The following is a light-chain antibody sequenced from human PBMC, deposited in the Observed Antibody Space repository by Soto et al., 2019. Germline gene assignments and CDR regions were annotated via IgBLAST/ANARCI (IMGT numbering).Light chain of an antibody. Sequence: EIVLTQSPGTLSLSPGERATLSCRASQSLTTNYLAWYQQKPGQAPRLLFHGASSRAAGIPDRFSGSGSGTDFTLTISRLEPEDVAVYYCQQYGTSPPDTFGQGTRLEI. J-gene: IGKJ5*01. CDR1: QSLTTNY. V-gene: IGKV3-20*01. CDR2: GAS. CDR3: QQYGTSPPDT.